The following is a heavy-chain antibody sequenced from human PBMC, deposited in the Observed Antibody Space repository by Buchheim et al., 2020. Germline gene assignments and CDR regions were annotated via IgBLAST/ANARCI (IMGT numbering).Heavy chain of an antibody. CDR2: ISYDGSNK. V-gene: IGHV3-30*18. D-gene: IGHD6-13*01. Sequence: QVQLVESGGGVVQPGRSLRLSCAASGFTFSSYGMHWVRQAPGKGLEWVAVISYDGSNKYYADSVKGRFTISRDNSKNTLYLQMNSLRAEDTAVYYCAKDKSSSWAYFDYWGQGTL. J-gene: IGHJ4*02. CDR3: AKDKSSSWAYFDY. CDR1: GFTFSSYG.